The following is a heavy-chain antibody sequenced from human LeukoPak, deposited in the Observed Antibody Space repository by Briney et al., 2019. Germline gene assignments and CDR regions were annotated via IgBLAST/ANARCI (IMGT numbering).Heavy chain of an antibody. J-gene: IGHJ4*02. Sequence: QAGGSLRLSCAASGFTFSSYAMSWVRQAPGKGLEWVSAISGSGGSTYYADSVKGRFTISRDNAKNSLYLQMNSLRAEDTAVYYCARVTLRITIFGAFDYWGQGTLVTVSS. CDR2: ISGSGGST. CDR3: ARVTLRITIFGAFDY. V-gene: IGHV3-23*01. CDR1: GFTFSSYA. D-gene: IGHD3-3*01.